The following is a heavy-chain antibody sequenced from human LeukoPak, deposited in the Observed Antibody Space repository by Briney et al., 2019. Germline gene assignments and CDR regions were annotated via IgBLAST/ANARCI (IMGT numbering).Heavy chain of an antibody. D-gene: IGHD4-23*01. V-gene: IGHV4-59*01. J-gene: IGHJ4*02. Sequence: SETLSLTCTVSGGSISSYYWSWIRQPPGKGLEWIWYIYYSGSTNYNPSLKSRVTISVDTSKNQFSLKLSSVTAADTAVYYCASSTVVTRGFFGYWGQGTLVTVSS. CDR2: IYYSGST. CDR1: GGSISSYY. CDR3: ASSTVVTRGFFGY.